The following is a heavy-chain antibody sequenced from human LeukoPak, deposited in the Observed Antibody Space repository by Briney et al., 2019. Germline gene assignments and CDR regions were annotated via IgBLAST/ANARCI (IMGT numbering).Heavy chain of an antibody. CDR1: GFSFSSHW. Sequence: GGSLRLSCAVSGFSFSSHWMSWVRQAPGRGLEWVANINQDGSEKHYVDPVKGRFIISRDNAKNSLYLQMNSLRAEDSAVYYCARDMEAPGIAFDYWGQGSLVTVSS. CDR3: ARDMEAPGIAFDY. D-gene: IGHD6-13*01. CDR2: INQDGSEK. J-gene: IGHJ4*02. V-gene: IGHV3-7*03.